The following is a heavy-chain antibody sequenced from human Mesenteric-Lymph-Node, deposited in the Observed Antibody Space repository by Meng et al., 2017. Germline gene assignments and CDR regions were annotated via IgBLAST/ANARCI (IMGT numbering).Heavy chain of an antibody. Sequence: QLQLQESGPGLVKPFETLSLTGSVSCVSIIRMSHYWGWIRQPTGKGLEGIGSVYYSGSTFTNPSLESRVTMSVDTSKNQIYLSLTSVTAGDTAVYYCASQVEMASIFDNWGQGTLVTVSS. CDR1: CVSIIRMSHY. CDR2: VYYSGST. CDR3: ASQVEMASIFDN. V-gene: IGHV4-39*01. J-gene: IGHJ4*02. D-gene: IGHD5-24*01.